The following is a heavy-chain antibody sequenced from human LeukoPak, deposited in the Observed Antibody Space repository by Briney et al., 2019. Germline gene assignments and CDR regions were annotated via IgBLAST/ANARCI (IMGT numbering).Heavy chain of an antibody. J-gene: IGHJ4*02. D-gene: IGHD6-13*01. CDR3: ARAYSSSSHFDY. Sequence: SETLSLTCAVYGGSFSGYYWSWIRQPPGKGLEWIGYIYYSGSTNYNPSLKSRVTISVDTSKNQFSLKLSSVTAADTALYYCARAYSSSSHFDYWGQGTLVTVSS. CDR2: IYYSGST. V-gene: IGHV4-59*01. CDR1: GGSFSGYY.